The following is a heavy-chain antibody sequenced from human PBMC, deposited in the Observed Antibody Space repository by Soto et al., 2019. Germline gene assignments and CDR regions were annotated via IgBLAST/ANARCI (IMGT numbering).Heavy chain of an antibody. V-gene: IGHV1-69*12. CDR1: GGTFSSYA. J-gene: IGHJ6*02. Sequence: QVQLVQSGAEVKKPGSSVKVSCKASGGTFSSYAISWVRQAPGQGLDWMGGIIPIFGTANYAQKFQGRVTITADESTSTAYMELSSLRSEDTAVSYCARNVPAAGYYYGMYFWGQGTTVTVSS. CDR3: ARNVPAAGYYYGMYF. CDR2: IIPIFGTA. D-gene: IGHD2-2*01.